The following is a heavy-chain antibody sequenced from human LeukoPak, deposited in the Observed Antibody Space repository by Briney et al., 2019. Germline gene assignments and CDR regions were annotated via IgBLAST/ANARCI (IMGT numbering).Heavy chain of an antibody. J-gene: IGHJ6*03. D-gene: IGHD3-3*01. CDR3: ARSEYDFWSGYYSPPLGYYYYYYMDV. CDR2: IIPIFGTA. V-gene: IGHV1-69*13. CDR1: GGTFSSYA. Sequence: ASVKVSCKASGGTFSSYAISWVRQAPGQGLEWMGGIIPIFGTANYAQKFQGRVTITADESTSTAYMELSSLRSEDTAVYHCARSEYDFWSGYYSPPLGYYYYYYMDVWGKGTTVTVSS.